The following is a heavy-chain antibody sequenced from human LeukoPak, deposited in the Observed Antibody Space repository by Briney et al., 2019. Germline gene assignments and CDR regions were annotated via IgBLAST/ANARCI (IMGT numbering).Heavy chain of an antibody. Sequence: PSQTLSLTCTVSSGSISSGDYYWSWIRQPPGKGLEWIGYIYYSGSTYYNPSLKSRVTISVDTSKNQFSLKLSSVTAADTAVYYCAAYCSGGSCYSDSDYWGQGTLVTVSS. V-gene: IGHV4-30-4*08. J-gene: IGHJ4*02. CDR2: IYYSGST. D-gene: IGHD2-15*01. CDR3: AAYCSGGSCYSDSDY. CDR1: SGSISSGDYY.